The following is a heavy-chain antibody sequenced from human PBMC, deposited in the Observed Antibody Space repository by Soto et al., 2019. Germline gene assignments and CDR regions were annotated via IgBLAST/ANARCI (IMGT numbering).Heavy chain of an antibody. CDR2: IWYDGSNK. J-gene: IGHJ1*01. D-gene: IGHD3-16*02. Sequence: QVQLVESGGGVVQPGRSLRLSCAAPGFTFSSYGMHWVRQAPGKGLEWVAVIWYDGSNKYYADSVKGRFTISRDNSKNTPHLQMNSLRAEDTAVYYCARDQYDYVWGSYRYSGYFQHWGQGTLVTVSS. V-gene: IGHV3-33*01. CDR3: ARDQYDYVWGSYRYSGYFQH. CDR1: GFTFSSYG.